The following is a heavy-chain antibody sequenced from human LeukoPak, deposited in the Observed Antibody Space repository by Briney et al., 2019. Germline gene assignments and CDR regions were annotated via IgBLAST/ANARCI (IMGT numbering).Heavy chain of an antibody. CDR1: GYTFTSYY. D-gene: IGHD3-10*01. Sequence: ASVKVSCKASGYTFTSYYMHWVRQATGQGLEWMGWMNPNSGNTGYAQKFQGRVTMTRNTSISTAYMELSSLRSEDTAVYYCARGYGVRGVIIRPIGYWGQGTLVTVSS. CDR2: MNPNSGNT. J-gene: IGHJ4*02. V-gene: IGHV1-8*02. CDR3: ARGYGVRGVIIRPIGY.